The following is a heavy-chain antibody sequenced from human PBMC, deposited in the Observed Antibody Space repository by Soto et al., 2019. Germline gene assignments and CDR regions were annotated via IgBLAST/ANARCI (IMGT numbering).Heavy chain of an antibody. D-gene: IGHD6-19*01. V-gene: IGHV3-30*18. Sequence: QVQLVESGGGVVQPGTSLRLSCAASRFTFSGYGMHWVRQAPGKGLEWVAVISYDGISKYYADSVKGRFTISRDNSKNTLYLQMNSLRGEDTAVYYCAKEDVTVAGPPAYDYWGQGTLVTVSS. CDR1: RFTFSGYG. CDR2: ISYDGISK. J-gene: IGHJ4*02. CDR3: AKEDVTVAGPPAYDY.